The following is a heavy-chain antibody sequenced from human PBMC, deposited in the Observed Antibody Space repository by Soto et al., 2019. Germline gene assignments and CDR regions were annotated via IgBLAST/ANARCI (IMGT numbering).Heavy chain of an antibody. Sequence: ETLSLTCTVSGGSISSSSYYWGWIRQPPGKGLEWIGSIYYSGSTYYNPSLKSRVTISVDTSKNQFSLKLSSVTAADTAVYYCARRPPTENWFDPWGQGTLVTVSS. J-gene: IGHJ5*02. D-gene: IGHD4-17*01. CDR3: ARRPPTENWFDP. CDR2: IYYSGST. V-gene: IGHV4-39*01. CDR1: GGSISSSSYY.